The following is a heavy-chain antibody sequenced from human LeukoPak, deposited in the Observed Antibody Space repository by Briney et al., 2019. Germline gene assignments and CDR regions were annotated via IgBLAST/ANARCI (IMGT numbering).Heavy chain of an antibody. CDR2: INSDGNFT. CDR3: ARESYSTLRFDY. V-gene: IGHV3-74*01. Sequence: GSLRLSCAASGFTFSRNWMHWVRQAQGKGLVWVSRINSDGNFTRNADSVKGRFTISRDNAKNTLYLQMNSLRAEDTAVYYCARESYSTLRFDYWGQGTLVTVSS. CDR1: GFTFSRNW. J-gene: IGHJ4*02. D-gene: IGHD4-11*01.